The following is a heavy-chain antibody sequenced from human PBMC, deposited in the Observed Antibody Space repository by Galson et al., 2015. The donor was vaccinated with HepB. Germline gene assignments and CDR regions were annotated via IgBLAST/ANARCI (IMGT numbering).Heavy chain of an antibody. CDR1: GYTFTSYY. J-gene: IGHJ4*02. V-gene: IGHV1-46*01. D-gene: IGHD3-3*01. CDR2: INPSGGST. CDR3: ARAYFFGRGYYTFGY. Sequence: SVKVSCKASGYTFTSYYMHWVRQAPGQGLEWMGIINPSGGSTSYAQKFQGRVTMTRDTSTSTVYMELSSLRSEGTAVYYCARAYFFGRGYYTFGYWGQGTLVTVSS.